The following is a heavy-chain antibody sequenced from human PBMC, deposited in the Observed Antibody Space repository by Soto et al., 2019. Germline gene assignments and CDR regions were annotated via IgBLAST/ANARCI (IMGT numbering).Heavy chain of an antibody. CDR3: ARQDQSVYFNWFDP. V-gene: IGHV5-51*01. CDR1: GYNFTSSW. D-gene: IGHD3-10*01. Sequence: GESLNISCRTSGYNFTSSWIAWVRQTPGKGLEWMGIIFPSDSDTRYSLSFQGQVTISADGSTSTVFLQWASLKASDTAVYFCARQDQSVYFNWFDPRGQGTLVTVSS. CDR2: IFPSDSDT. J-gene: IGHJ5*02.